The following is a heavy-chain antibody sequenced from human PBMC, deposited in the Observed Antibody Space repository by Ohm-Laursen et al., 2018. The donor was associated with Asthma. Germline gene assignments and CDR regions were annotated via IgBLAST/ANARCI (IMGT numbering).Heavy chain of an antibody. CDR3: ARSKLISSGWYAYYFDY. CDR1: GFTFSSYG. CDR2: IWYDGSNK. Sequence: SLRLSCTASGFTFSSYGMHWVRQAPGKGLEWVAVIWYDGSNKYYADSVKGRFTISRDNSKNTLYLQMNSLRAEDTAVYYCARSKLISSGWYAYYFDYWGQGTLVTVSS. D-gene: IGHD6-19*01. J-gene: IGHJ4*02. V-gene: IGHV3-33*01.